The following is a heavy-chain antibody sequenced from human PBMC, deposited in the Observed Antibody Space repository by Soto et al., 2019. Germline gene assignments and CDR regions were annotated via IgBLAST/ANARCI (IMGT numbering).Heavy chain of an antibody. V-gene: IGHV6-1*01. D-gene: IGHD2-2*01. CDR1: GDSVSNKSAA. CDR3: ARDRSPGSTSWYDC. J-gene: IGHJ5*01. CDR2: TYYTSRWYN. Sequence: PSQTLSLTCAISGDSVSNKSAAWNWIRQSPSRGLEWLGRTYYTSRWYNDYAVSVMGRITINPDTSRNQFSLQLNSVTPEDTAVYYCARDRSPGSTSWYDCWGQGALVTV.